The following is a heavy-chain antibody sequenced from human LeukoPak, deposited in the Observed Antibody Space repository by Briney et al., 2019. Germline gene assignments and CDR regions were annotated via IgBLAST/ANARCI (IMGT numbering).Heavy chain of an antibody. D-gene: IGHD3-9*01. Sequence: GGSLRLSCAASGFTFSSYGMHWVRQAPGKGLEWVAVISYDGSNKYYADSVKGRFTISRDNSKNTLYLQMNSLRAEDTAVYYCAKSLTGPYYGMDVWGQGTTVTVSS. CDR1: GFTFSSYG. CDR2: ISYDGSNK. V-gene: IGHV3-30*18. J-gene: IGHJ6*02. CDR3: AKSLTGPYYGMDV.